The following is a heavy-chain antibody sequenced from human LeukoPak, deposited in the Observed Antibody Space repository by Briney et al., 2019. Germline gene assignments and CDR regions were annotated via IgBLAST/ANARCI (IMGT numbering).Heavy chain of an antibody. CDR2: ISSSSSSI. Sequence: GGSLRLSCAASGFTFSRFGMNWVRQAPGKGLEWVSYISSSSSSIYYADSVKGRFTISRDNAKNSVYLQMNSLRGEDTAVYYCAQKGGADYWGQGTLVTVSS. CDR1: GFTFSRFG. CDR3: AQKGGADY. J-gene: IGHJ4*02. V-gene: IGHV3-48*01. D-gene: IGHD2-15*01.